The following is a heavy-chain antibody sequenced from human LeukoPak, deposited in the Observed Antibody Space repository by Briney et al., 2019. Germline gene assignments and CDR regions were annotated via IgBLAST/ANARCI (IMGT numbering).Heavy chain of an antibody. CDR3: ARGGGGSGSYPLPPYYFDY. CDR1: GYTLTEKH. CDR2: INPSGGST. V-gene: IGHV1-46*01. J-gene: IGHJ4*02. Sequence: GASVKVSCKASGYTLTEKHLYWVRQAPGQGLEWMGIINPSGGSTSYAQKFQGRVTMTRDTSTSTVYMELSSLRSEDTAVYYCARGGGGSGSYPLPPYYFDYWGQGTLVTVSS. D-gene: IGHD3-10*01.